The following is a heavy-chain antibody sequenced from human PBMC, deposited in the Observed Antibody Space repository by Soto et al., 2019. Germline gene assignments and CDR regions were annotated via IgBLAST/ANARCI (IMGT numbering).Heavy chain of an antibody. D-gene: IGHD4-17*01. J-gene: IGHJ3*02. CDR3: AAPNSFKYGDQGYGAFDI. Sequence: ASVKVSCKASGFTFTSSAVQWVRQARGQRLEWIGWIVVGSGNTNYAQKFQERVTITRDMSTSTAYMELSSLRSEDTAVYYCAAPNSFKYGDQGYGAFDIWGQGTMVTVSS. CDR2: IVVGSGNT. V-gene: IGHV1-58*01. CDR1: GFTFTSSA.